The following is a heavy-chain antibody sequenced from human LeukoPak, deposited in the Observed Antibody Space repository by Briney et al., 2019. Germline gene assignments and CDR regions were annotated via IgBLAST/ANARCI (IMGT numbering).Heavy chain of an antibody. J-gene: IGHJ4*02. D-gene: IGHD1-26*01. CDR2: ISAYNGNT. CDR3: ARVGGGGPAGY. CDR1: GYTFTSYA. Sequence: ASVKVSCKASGYTFTSYAMHWVRQAPGQRLEWMGWISAYNGNTNYAQKLQGRVTMTTDTSTSTAYMELRSLRSDDTAVYYCARVGGGGPAGYWGQGTLVTVSS. V-gene: IGHV1-18*01.